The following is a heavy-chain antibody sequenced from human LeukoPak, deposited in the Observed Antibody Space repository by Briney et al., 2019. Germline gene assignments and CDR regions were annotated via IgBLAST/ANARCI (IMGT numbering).Heavy chain of an antibody. CDR1: GFTFRSYW. V-gene: IGHV3-74*01. D-gene: IGHD3-10*01. Sequence: GGSLRLSCAASGFTFRSYWMHWVRQAPGKGLEWVSRIKGDGSGTTYADPVKGRFTISRDNAKNTLNLQMNSLRAEDTAVYYCARDRGYAFDIWGQGTMVTVSS. CDR2: IKGDGSGT. J-gene: IGHJ3*02. CDR3: ARDRGYAFDI.